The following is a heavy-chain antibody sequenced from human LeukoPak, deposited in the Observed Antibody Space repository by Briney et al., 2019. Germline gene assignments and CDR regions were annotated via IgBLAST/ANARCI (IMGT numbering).Heavy chain of an antibody. Sequence: GRSLRLSCAASGFTFDDYAMHWVRQAPGKGLEWVSGISWNSGSIGYADSVKGRFTISRDNAKNSLYLQMNSLRAEDMALYYCAKDRGYSYGLGVDVWGKGTTVTVSS. J-gene: IGHJ6*04. D-gene: IGHD5-18*01. CDR3: AKDRGYSYGLGVDV. CDR2: ISWNSGSI. CDR1: GFTFDDYA. V-gene: IGHV3-9*03.